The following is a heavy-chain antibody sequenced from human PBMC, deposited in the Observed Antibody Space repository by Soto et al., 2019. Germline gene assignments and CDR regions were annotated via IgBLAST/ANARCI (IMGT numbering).Heavy chain of an antibody. CDR3: SRSGRHGYYGMEV. CDR1: GYSFTTWW. J-gene: IGHJ6*02. CDR2: IYPGDSDT. Sequence: PGESLKISCKGSGYSFTTWWIGCVRQMPGKGLEWMGVIYPGDSDTRYSPSFQGQVTISADKSINTDYLQWSSLRASDTAMYFCSRSGRHGYYGMEVWGQGTKVTVSS. V-gene: IGHV5-51*01. D-gene: IGHD1-26*01.